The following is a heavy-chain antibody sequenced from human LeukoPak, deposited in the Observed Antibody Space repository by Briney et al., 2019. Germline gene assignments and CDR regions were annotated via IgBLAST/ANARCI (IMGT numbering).Heavy chain of an antibody. Sequence: GGSLRLSCAASGFTFSSYSMNWVRQAPGKGLEWVSSISSSSSYIYYADSVKGRFTISRDNAKNSLYLQMNSLRAEDTAVYYCARTGETMVRGVIIGFPIDYWGQGTLVTVSS. CDR2: ISSSSSYI. CDR1: GFTFSSYS. V-gene: IGHV3-21*01. D-gene: IGHD3-10*01. CDR3: ARTGETMVRGVIIGFPIDY. J-gene: IGHJ4*02.